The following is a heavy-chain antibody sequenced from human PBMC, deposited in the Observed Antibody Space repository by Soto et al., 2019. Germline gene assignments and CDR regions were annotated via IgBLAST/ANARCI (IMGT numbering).Heavy chain of an antibody. J-gene: IGHJ4*02. CDR1: GGTFSSYA. D-gene: IGHD4-17*01. CDR3: ARSSTVVTPYYFDY. V-gene: IGHV1-69*13. CDR2: IIPIFGTA. Sequence: ASVKVSWKASGGTFSSYAISWGRQAPGQGLEWMGGIIPIFGTANYAQKFQGRVTITADESTSTAYMELSSLRSEDTAVYYCARSSTVVTPYYFDYWGQGTLVTVSS.